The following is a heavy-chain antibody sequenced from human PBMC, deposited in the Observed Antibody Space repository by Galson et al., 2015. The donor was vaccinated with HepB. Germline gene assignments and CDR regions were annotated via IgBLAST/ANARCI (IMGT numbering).Heavy chain of an antibody. CDR3: ARELYDGSAYYYYFDY. CDR1: GFTFSSYG. Sequence: SLRLSCAASGFTFSSYGMHWVRQAPGKGLEWVALISYDGSIKYSADSVKGRFTISRDNSKNMVYLQMNSLRPEDTAVFYCARELYDGSAYYYYFDYWGQGTLVTVSS. CDR2: ISYDGSIK. D-gene: IGHD3-22*01. V-gene: IGHV3-30*03. J-gene: IGHJ4*02.